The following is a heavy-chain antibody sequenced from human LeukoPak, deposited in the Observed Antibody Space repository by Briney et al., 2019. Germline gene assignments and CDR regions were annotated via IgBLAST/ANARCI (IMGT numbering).Heavy chain of an antibody. CDR3: ARDLGYPSPSPDY. J-gene: IGHJ4*02. Sequence: GGSLRLSCAASGFTFSSYWMSWVRQAPGKGLEWVANIKQDGSEKYYVDSVKGRFTISRDNAKNSLDLQMNSLRAEDTAVYYCARDLGYPSPSPDYWGQGTLVTVSS. CDR2: IKQDGSEK. V-gene: IGHV3-7*01. CDR1: GFTFSSYW. D-gene: IGHD5-12*01.